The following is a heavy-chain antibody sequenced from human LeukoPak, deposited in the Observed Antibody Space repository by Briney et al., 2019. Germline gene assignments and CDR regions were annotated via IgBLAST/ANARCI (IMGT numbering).Heavy chain of an antibody. CDR3: ARDWVDYGSGSYYSWFDP. CDR1: GYTFTSYG. D-gene: IGHD3-10*01. J-gene: IGHJ5*02. V-gene: IGHV1-18*01. Sequence: GASVKVSCKASGYTFTSYGISWVRQAPGRGLEWMGWISAYNGNTNYAQKLQGRVTMTTDTSTSTAYMELRSLRSDDTAVYYCARDWVDYGSGSYYSWFDPWGQGTLVTVSS. CDR2: ISAYNGNT.